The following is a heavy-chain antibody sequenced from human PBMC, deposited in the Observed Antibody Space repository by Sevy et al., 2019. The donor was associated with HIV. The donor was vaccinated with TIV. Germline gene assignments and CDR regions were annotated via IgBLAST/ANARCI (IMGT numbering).Heavy chain of an antibody. CDR1: GYSISSGYY. CDR3: ARVRVVVVVAATPLYWFDP. Sequence: SETLSLTCAVSGYSISSGYYWGWIRQPPGKGLEWIGSIYHSGSTYYNPSLKSRVTISVDTSKNQFSLKLSSVTAADTAVYYCARVRVVVVVAATPLYWFDPWGQGTLVTVSS. V-gene: IGHV4-38-2*01. D-gene: IGHD2-15*01. J-gene: IGHJ5*02. CDR2: IYHSGST.